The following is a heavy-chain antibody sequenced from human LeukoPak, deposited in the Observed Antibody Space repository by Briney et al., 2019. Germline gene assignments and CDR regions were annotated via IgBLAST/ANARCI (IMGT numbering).Heavy chain of an antibody. CDR1: GFTFSSYA. V-gene: IGHV3-30*04. Sequence: GGSLRLSCAASGFTFSSYAMHWVRQAPGKGLEWVAVISYDGSNEYYADSVKGRFTISRDNSKNTLYLQMNSLRAEDTAVYYCAKAVASSFPDAFDIWGQGTMVTVSS. J-gene: IGHJ3*02. CDR2: ISYDGSNE. CDR3: AKAVASSFPDAFDI. D-gene: IGHD6-13*01.